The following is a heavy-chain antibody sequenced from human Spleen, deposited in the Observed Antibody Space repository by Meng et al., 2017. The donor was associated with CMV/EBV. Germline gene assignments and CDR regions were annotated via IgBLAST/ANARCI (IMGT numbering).Heavy chain of an antibody. Sequence: ASGFTFGDSGMSWVRPAPGKGLEWVSGISDSGGDTYYTDSVKGRFTITRDNSKNTLYVQMNSLRAEDTAIYYCAKASGGSNNWSLDYWGQGILVTVSS. CDR2: ISDSGGDT. J-gene: IGHJ4*02. CDR3: AKASGGSNNWSLDY. V-gene: IGHV3-23*01. CDR1: GFTFGDSG. D-gene: IGHD6-13*01.